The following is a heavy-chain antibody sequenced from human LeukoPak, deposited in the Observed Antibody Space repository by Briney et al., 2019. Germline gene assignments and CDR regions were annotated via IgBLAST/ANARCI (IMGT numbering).Heavy chain of an antibody. CDR3: ARFTPVGARNAFDI. V-gene: IGHV4-4*07. D-gene: IGHD1-26*01. Sequence: PSETLSLTCTVSGGSMYSYYWSWIRQPAGKGLEWIGRIYTSGSTNYNPSLKSRVTISVDTSKNQFSLKLSSVTAADTAVYYCARFTPVGARNAFDIWGQGTMVTVSS. J-gene: IGHJ3*02. CDR1: GGSMYSYY. CDR2: IYTSGST.